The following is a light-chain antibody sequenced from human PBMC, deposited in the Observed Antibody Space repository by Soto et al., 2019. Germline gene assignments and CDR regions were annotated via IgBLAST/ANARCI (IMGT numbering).Light chain of an antibody. CDR1: QRVASW. V-gene: IGKV1-5*01. CDR2: DAS. J-gene: IGKJ1*01. CDR3: QQYSSCSPWT. Sequence: DIQMTQSPSTLSASVGDRVTITCRASQRVASWLAWYQQQPGKAPRLLIYDASSLERGVPSRFSGSRSGTEFTLTISSLQPADFATYDCQQYSSCSPWTFGLGTKVEIK.